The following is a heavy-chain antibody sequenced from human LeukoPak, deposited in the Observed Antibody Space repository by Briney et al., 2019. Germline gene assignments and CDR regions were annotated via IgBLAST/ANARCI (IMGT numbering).Heavy chain of an antibody. J-gene: IGHJ4*02. Sequence: SVKVSCKASGYTFTSYAISWVRQAPGQGLEWMGGIIPIFGTANYAQKFQGRVTITADESTSTAYMELSSLRSEDTAVYYCARTPIYSNYFDYWGQGTLVTVSS. CDR3: ARTPIYSNYFDY. CDR2: IIPIFGTA. CDR1: GYTFTSYA. D-gene: IGHD4-11*01. V-gene: IGHV1-69*13.